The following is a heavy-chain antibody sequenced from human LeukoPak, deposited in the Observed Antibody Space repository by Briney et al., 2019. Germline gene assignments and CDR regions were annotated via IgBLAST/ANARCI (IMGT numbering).Heavy chain of an antibody. CDR3: ARRGYSYGCRDCGYYFDY. J-gene: IGHJ4*02. CDR2: IHHSGST. V-gene: IGHV4-34*01. D-gene: IGHD5-18*01. Sequence: SETLSLTCAVYGGSFSGHYWSWIRHPPGKGLEWIGEIHHSGSTNYNPSLKSRVTISVDKSKNQFSLKLTSVTAADTAVYYCARRGYSYGCRDCGYYFDYWGQGTLVTVSS. CDR1: GGSFSGHY.